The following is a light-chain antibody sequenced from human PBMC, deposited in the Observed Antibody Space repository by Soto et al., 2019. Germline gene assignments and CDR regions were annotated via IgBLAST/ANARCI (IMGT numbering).Light chain of an antibody. CDR3: CSYAGSRPDVDVV. Sequence: QSALTQPASVSGSPGQSITISCTGTSSDLGSYSLVSWYQKHPGTAPKLMIYGVSKRPSGVSNRFSGSKSGNTASLTISGLQAEDEADYYCCSYAGSRPDVDVVFGGGTQLTVL. CDR2: GVS. CDR1: SSDLGSYSL. V-gene: IGLV2-23*02. J-gene: IGLJ2*01.